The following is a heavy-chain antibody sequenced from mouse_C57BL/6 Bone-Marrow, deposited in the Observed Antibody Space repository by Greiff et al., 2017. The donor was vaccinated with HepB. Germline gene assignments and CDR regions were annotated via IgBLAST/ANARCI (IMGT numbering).Heavy chain of an antibody. CDR2: IHPYSGST. J-gene: IGHJ3*01. CDR3: ARSGGYDVKVPFDY. D-gene: IGHD2-2*01. Sequence: QVQLPQPGAELVKPGASVQLSCQASGYTFTSYLIHWVKPRPGHGLEWIGMIHPYSGSTNYNEKFKSKATLTVDKSSSTAYMQLSSLTSEDSAVYYCARSGGYDVKVPFDYWGQGTLVTVSA. V-gene: IGHV1-64*01. CDR1: GYTFTSYL.